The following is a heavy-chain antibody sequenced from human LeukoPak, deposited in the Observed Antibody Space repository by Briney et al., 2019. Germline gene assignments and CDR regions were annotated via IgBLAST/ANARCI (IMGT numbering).Heavy chain of an antibody. V-gene: IGHV3-48*04. Sequence: GGSLRLSCAASGFTFSIHNMDWVRQAPGKGLEWISYINSGGDATHYADSVKGRFTISRDDAKNSLYMQMNSLTAEDTAVYYCARVLRYGLTNDAFDIWGQGTMVTVSS. D-gene: IGHD5-18*01. J-gene: IGHJ3*02. CDR2: INSGGDAT. CDR3: ARVLRYGLTNDAFDI. CDR1: GFTFSIHN.